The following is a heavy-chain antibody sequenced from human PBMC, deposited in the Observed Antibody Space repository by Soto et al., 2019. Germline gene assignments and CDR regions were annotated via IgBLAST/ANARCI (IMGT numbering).Heavy chain of an antibody. CDR3: ARVRFLEWL. V-gene: IGHV4-61*01. CDR1: GDSVNSDNFY. CDR2: IYYTGNT. D-gene: IGHD3-3*01. Sequence: PSETLSLTCTDSGDSVNSDNFYWSWIRQPPGKGLEWIGYIYYTGNTNYNPSLKSRVTMSLDTSKSQFSLKLTSVTAADTAVYYCARVRFLEWLWGQGTLVTVSS. J-gene: IGHJ4*02.